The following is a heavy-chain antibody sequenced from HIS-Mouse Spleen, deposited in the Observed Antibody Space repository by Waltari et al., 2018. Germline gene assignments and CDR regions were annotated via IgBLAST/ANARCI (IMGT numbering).Heavy chain of an antibody. Sequence: QVQLVESGGGVVQPGRSLRLSCAASGFPFSSYGMPWVRPAPGKGLEWVAVISYDGSNKYYADSVKGRFTISRDNSKNTLYLQMNSLRAEDTAVYYCAKADYYDSSGYCGYWGQGTLVTVSS. D-gene: IGHD3-22*01. CDR3: AKADYYDSSGYCGY. CDR2: ISYDGSNK. CDR1: GFPFSSYG. V-gene: IGHV3-30*18. J-gene: IGHJ4*02.